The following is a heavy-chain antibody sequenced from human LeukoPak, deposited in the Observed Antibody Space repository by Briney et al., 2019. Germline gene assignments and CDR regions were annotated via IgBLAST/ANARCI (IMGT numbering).Heavy chain of an antibody. D-gene: IGHD2-2*01. J-gene: IGHJ6*03. CDR3: AKGVVPAVNYYYYYMDV. V-gene: IGHV3-43*01. CDR1: GFTFDDYT. Sequence: GGSLRLSCAASGFTFDDYTMHWVRQAPGKGLEWVSLISWDGGSTYYADSVKGRFTISRDNSKNSLYLQMNSLRTEDTALYYCAKGVVPAVNYYYYYMDVWGKGTTVTVSS. CDR2: ISWDGGST.